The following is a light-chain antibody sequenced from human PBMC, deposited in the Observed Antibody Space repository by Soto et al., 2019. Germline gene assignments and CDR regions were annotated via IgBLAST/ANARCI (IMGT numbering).Light chain of an antibody. J-gene: IGLJ2*01. V-gene: IGLV4-69*01. Sequence: QLVLTQSPSASASLGASVKLTCTLSSGHSSYASAWHQQQPEKGPRFLMKLNSDGSHSKGDGISDRFSGSSSGAERYLTISSLQSEDEADYYCQTWGADSVIFGGGTKVTVL. CDR1: SGHSSYA. CDR3: QTWGADSVI. CDR2: LNSDGSH.